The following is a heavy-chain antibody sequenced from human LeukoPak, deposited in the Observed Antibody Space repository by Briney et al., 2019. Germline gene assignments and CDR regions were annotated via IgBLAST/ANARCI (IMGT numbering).Heavy chain of an antibody. J-gene: IGHJ4*02. CDR2: INHSGYT. V-gene: IGHV4-34*01. CDR1: GVSFDDYY. Sequence: PSETLSLTCAVSGVSFDDYYWSWVRQTPGKGLEWIGEINHSGYTNDSPSLKSRVTLSIDTSRKQLSLNLRSVAVADTGIYYCTRMTAGHDYWGQGTLVTVSS. D-gene: IGHD2-21*02. CDR3: TRMTAGHDY.